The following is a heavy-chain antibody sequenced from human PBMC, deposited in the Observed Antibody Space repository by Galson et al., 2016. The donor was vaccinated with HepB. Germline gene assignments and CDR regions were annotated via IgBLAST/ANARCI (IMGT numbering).Heavy chain of an antibody. CDR1: GYIYSSYG. D-gene: IGHD2-2*03. Sequence: SVKVSCKASGYIYSSYGISWVRQAPGQGLEWIGWISTYNRNTNYAQNFQDRVTMPTDTSTSTAYLHLRSLRSDDMAVYYCARVDFGASYYYGMDGWGQGTTVTVAS. V-gene: IGHV1-18*03. CDR2: ISTYNRNT. CDR3: ARVDFGASYYYGMDG. J-gene: IGHJ6*02.